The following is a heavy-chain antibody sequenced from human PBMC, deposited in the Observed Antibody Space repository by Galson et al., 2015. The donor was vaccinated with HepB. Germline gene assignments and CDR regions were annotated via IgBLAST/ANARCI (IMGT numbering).Heavy chain of an antibody. CDR1: GYTFSGYY. CDR3: ARVITMVRGGFDY. Sequence: SVKVSCKASGYTFSGYYIHWVRQAPGQGLEWMGRINPNSDTNYAPKFQGRVTMTRDTSITTAYMELSSLRSEDTAVYYCARVITMVRGGFDYWGQGTLVTVSS. D-gene: IGHD3-10*01. V-gene: IGHV1-2*06. CDR2: INPNSDT. J-gene: IGHJ4*02.